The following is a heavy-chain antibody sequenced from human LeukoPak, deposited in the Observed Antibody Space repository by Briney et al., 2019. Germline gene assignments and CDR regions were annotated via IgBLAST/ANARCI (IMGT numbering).Heavy chain of an antibody. CDR3: AKDVDPFGSGSYVEGFDY. D-gene: IGHD3-10*01. V-gene: IGHV3-30*18. Sequence: GGSLRLSCAASGFTFRSYGMPWVRQAPGKGLEWVAVISYDGSNKYYADSVKGRFTISRDNSKNTLYLQMNSLRAEDTAVYYCAKDVDPFGSGSYVEGFDYWGQGTLVTVSS. J-gene: IGHJ4*02. CDR2: ISYDGSNK. CDR1: GFTFRSYG.